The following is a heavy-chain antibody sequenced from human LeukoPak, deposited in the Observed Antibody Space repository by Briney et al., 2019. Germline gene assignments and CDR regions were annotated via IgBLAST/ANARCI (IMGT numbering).Heavy chain of an antibody. J-gene: IGHJ5*02. CDR1: GGSISSYY. V-gene: IGHV4-4*08. D-gene: IGHD3-10*01. Sequence: SETLSLTCIVSGGSISSYYWSWIRQPPGKRLEWIGYIYSSGSTHYNPSLNSRVTISVDRSKNHFSLKLSSVTAADTAVYYCAREGNWFDPWGQGTLVTVSS. CDR2: IYSSGST. CDR3: AREGNWFDP.